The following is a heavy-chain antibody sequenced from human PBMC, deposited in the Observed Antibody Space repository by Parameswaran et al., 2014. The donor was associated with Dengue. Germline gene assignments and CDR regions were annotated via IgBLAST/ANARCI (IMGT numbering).Heavy chain of an antibody. CDR3: ARDGEEGSLGYWFDP. CDR2: INHSGST. Sequence: RWIRQPPGKGLEWIGEINHSGSTNYNPSLKSRVTISVDTSKNQFSLKLSSVTAADTAVYYCARDGEEGSLGYWFDPWGQGTLVTVSS. V-gene: IGHV4-34*01. D-gene: IGHD7-27*01. J-gene: IGHJ5*02.